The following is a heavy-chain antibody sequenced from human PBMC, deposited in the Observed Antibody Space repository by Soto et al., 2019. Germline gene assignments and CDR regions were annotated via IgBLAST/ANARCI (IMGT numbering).Heavy chain of an antibody. CDR1: GYTFTCYG. D-gene: IGHD3-22*01. CDR2: ISAYNGDT. CDR3: ARDFSMTVVVGGY. Sequence: QVQLVQSGAEVKKPGASVKVSCKASGYTFTCYGISWVRQAPGQGLEWMGWISAYNGDTKYAQRFQGRVNMTTGPSTSSAYMDLRSLRSDDTAVYYCARDFSMTVVVGGYWGQGTLVTVSS. V-gene: IGHV1-18*01. J-gene: IGHJ4*02.